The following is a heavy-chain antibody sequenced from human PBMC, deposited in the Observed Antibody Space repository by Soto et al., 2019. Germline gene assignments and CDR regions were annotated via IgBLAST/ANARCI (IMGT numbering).Heavy chain of an antibody. CDR2: INPSGGST. J-gene: IGHJ6*02. Sequence: QVQLVQSGAEVKKPEASVKVSCKASGYTFTNYYMHWVRQAPRQGLEWMGIINPSGGSTSYAQKSQGRVTMNSDTSTSTVYMELSSLRSEDTSVYYCARGDGRGSSGFYYYYGMDVWGHGTTVTVSS. CDR1: GYTFTNYY. CDR3: ARGDGRGSSGFYYYYGMDV. V-gene: IGHV1-46*01. D-gene: IGHD6-25*01.